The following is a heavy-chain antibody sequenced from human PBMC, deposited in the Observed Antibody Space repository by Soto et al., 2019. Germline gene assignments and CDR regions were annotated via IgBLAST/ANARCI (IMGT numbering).Heavy chain of an antibody. D-gene: IGHD3-3*01. J-gene: IGHJ6*02. Sequence: SETLSLTCAVSGYSISSGYYWGWIRQPPGXGLEWIGSIYHSGSNYYNPSLKSRVTISVDTSKNKFSLKLSSVTAADTAVYYCARDCGFYNGYYGDFCYYGGMDVWGQGTMVTVSS. V-gene: IGHV4-38-2*02. CDR1: GYSISSGYY. CDR3: ARDCGFYNGYYGDFCYYGGMDV. CDR2: IYHSGSN.